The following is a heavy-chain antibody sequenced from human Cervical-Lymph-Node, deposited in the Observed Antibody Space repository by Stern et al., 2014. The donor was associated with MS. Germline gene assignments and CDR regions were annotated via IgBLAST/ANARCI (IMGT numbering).Heavy chain of an antibody. J-gene: IGHJ4*02. CDR1: GGSISSGGYS. CDR2: IYHGGST. CDR3: ARGRDFWSGYGGYFDY. V-gene: IGHV4-30-2*01. Sequence: QLQLQESGSGLVTPSQTLSLTCAVSGGSISSGGYSWSWIRQPPGKGLEWIGYIYHGGSTYYNPSLQSRVTISLDRSKTQFSLKLSSVTAADTAVYYCARGRDFWSGYGGYFDYWGQGTLVTVSS. D-gene: IGHD3-3*01.